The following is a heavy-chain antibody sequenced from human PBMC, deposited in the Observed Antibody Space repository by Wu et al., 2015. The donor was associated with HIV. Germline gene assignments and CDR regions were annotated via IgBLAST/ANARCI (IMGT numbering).Heavy chain of an antibody. J-gene: IGHJ5*02. CDR1: GYTFTSYY. D-gene: IGHD3-10*01. CDR3: AREEGFYMVRGVIIRGWFDP. V-gene: IGHV1-46*01. Sequence: QVQLVQSGAEVKKPGASVKVSCKASGYTFTSYYMHWVRQAPGQGLEWMGIINPSGGSTSYAQKFQGRVTMTRDTSTSTVYMELSSLRSEDTAVYYCAREEGFYMVRGVIIRGWFDPWGQGTLVTVSS. CDR2: INPSGGST.